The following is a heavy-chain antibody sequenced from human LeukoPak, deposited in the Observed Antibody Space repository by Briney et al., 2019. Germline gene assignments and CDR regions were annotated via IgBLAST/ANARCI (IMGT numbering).Heavy chain of an antibody. V-gene: IGHV3-11*01. CDR3: ARVLRYCSGGNCYSGGLGYMDV. Sequence: GGSLRLSCAASGFTFSDYNMRWIRQAPGKGLEWVSSISRSGSTKYYADSVKGRFTITRDNAKNSLFLQMNSLRAEDTAVYYCARVLRYCSGGNCYSGGLGYMDVWGKGTTVTISS. J-gene: IGHJ6*03. CDR1: GFTFSDYN. D-gene: IGHD2-15*01. CDR2: ISRSGSTK.